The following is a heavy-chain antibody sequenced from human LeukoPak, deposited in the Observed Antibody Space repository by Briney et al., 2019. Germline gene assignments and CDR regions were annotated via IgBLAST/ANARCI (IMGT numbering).Heavy chain of an antibody. CDR3: AKRGDGRYFDY. CDR2: ISYSGGST. Sequence: PGGSLRLSCAASGFTFSSYAMSWVRQAPGKGLEWVSTISYSGGSTYYADSVKGRFTISRDNSKTTLYLQMNSLRAEDTAVYYCAKRGDGRYFDYWGQGNLVTVSS. V-gene: IGHV3-23*01. D-gene: IGHD1-26*01. J-gene: IGHJ4*02. CDR1: GFTFSSYA.